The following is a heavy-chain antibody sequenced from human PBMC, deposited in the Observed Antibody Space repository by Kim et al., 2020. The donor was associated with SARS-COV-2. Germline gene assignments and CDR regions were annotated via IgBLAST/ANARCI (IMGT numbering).Heavy chain of an antibody. CDR3: ARERLGHGEFDC. CDR1: GASVTGGSYY. V-gene: IGHV4-61*01. CDR2: ISYSGRT. J-gene: IGHJ4*02. D-gene: IGHD4-17*01. Sequence: SETLSLTCTVSGASVTGGSYYSWNWIRQSPGKGLEWIGEISYSGRTNYNPSLKGRVTISLDTSNNQFSLRLSSVTAADTAMYYCARERLGHGEFDCWGQGTLVTGSS.